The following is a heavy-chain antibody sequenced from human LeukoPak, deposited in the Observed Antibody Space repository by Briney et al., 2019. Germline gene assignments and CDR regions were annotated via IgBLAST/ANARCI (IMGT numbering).Heavy chain of an antibody. CDR3: ARDTGATTPGADYFDY. CDR1: GGSISSYY. J-gene: IGHJ4*02. CDR2: IYYSGST. Sequence: PSETLSLTCTVSGGSISSYYWSWIRQPPGKGLEWIGYIYYSGSTNYNPSLKSRVTISVDTSKNQFSLKLSSVTAADTAVYYCARDTGATTPGADYFDYWGQGTLVTVSS. V-gene: IGHV4-59*01. D-gene: IGHD5-12*01.